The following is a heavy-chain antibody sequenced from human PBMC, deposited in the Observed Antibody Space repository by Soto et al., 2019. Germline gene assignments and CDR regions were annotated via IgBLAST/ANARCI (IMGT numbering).Heavy chain of an antibody. CDR3: ARGGYYGSGSYYNGHYYYMDV. Sequence: AETMSLTCAVYGGSVSGYYWSWIRQPPGKGLEWIGEINHSGSTNYNPSLKSRVTISVDTSKNQFSLKLSSVTAADTAVYYCARGGYYGSGSYYNGHYYYMDVWGKGTTVTVSS. D-gene: IGHD3-10*01. V-gene: IGHV4-34*01. CDR1: GGSVSGYY. CDR2: INHSGST. J-gene: IGHJ6*03.